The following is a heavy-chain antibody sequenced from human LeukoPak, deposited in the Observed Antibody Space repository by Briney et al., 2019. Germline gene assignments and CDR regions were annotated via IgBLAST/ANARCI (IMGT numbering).Heavy chain of an antibody. CDR3: ARSMGYYFDS. V-gene: IGHV1-2*02. Sequence: GASVKVSCKASGYTFTGYCMHWVRQAPGQGLEWMGWINPNSGGTNYAQKFQGRVTMTRDTSISTAYMDLSRLRSDGTAVYYCARSMGYYFDSWGQGTLVTVSS. D-gene: IGHD2/OR15-2a*01. CDR2: INPNSGGT. J-gene: IGHJ4*02. CDR1: GYTFTGYC.